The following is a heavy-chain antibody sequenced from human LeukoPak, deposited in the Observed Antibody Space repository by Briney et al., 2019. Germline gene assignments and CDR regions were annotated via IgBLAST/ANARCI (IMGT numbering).Heavy chain of an antibody. CDR3: ARTDSSSPDVAWFDP. J-gene: IGHJ5*02. D-gene: IGHD6-6*01. CDR1: GGSISSYY. V-gene: IGHV4-4*09. CDR2: IYTSGST. Sequence: KPSETLSLTCTVSGGSISSYYWSWIRQPPGKGQEWIGYIYTSGSTNYNPSLKSRVTISVDTSKNQFSLKLSSVTAADTAVYYCARTDSSSPDVAWFDPWGQGTLVTVSS.